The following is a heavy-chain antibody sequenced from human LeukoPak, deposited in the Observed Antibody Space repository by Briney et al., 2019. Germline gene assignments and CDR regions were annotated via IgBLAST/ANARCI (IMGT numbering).Heavy chain of an antibody. Sequence: GGSLRLSCAASGFTFSSYSMNWVRQAPGKGLELISSIIPNSDYTYYADSVKGRFTISRDNAKNSLYLQMNSLRAEDTAVYYCVRDGGYDSPHYWGQGTLVTVSS. CDR3: VRDGGYDSPHY. CDR1: GFTFSSYS. V-gene: IGHV3-21*01. D-gene: IGHD5-12*01. CDR2: IIPNSDYT. J-gene: IGHJ4*02.